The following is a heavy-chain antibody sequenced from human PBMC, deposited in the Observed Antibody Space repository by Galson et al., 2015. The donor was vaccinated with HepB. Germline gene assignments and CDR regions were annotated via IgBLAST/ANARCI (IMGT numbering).Heavy chain of an antibody. CDR1: GGTFSSYG. CDR3: VRDNMGRIAAAVPNWFDP. CDR2: LIPTFGIA. D-gene: IGHD6-13*01. J-gene: IGHJ5*02. V-gene: IGHV1-69*13. Sequence: SVKVSCKASGGTFSSYGISWVRQAPGQGLERVGGLIPTFGIANYAQKFQGRVTITADESTSTAYMELSSLRSEDAAVYYCVRDNMGRIAAAVPNWFDPWGQGTLVTVSS.